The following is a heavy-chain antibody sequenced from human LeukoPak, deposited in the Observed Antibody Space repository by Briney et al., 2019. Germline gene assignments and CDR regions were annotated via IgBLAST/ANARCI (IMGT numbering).Heavy chain of an antibody. Sequence: ASVKVSCKASGYTFTSYGISWVRPAPGQGLEWMGWISAYNGNTNYAQKLQGRVTMTTDTSTSTAYMELRSLRSDDTAVYYCATTAYCGGDCYLPNDYWGQGTLVTVSS. J-gene: IGHJ4*02. V-gene: IGHV1-18*01. CDR1: GYTFTSYG. CDR2: ISAYNGNT. D-gene: IGHD2-21*02. CDR3: ATTAYCGGDCYLPNDY.